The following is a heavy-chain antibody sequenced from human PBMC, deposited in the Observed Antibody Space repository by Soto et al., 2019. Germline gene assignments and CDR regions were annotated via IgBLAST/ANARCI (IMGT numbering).Heavy chain of an antibody. D-gene: IGHD2-21*01. CDR1: GFTFNKFW. V-gene: IGHV3-7*01. CDR2: IDQDETVR. Sequence: DVKVVESGGGLVQPGGSLRLSCEASGFTFNKFWMTWVRQAPGKGLEWVPNIDQDETVRNYVDSVKGRFTISRDNAKNAVYLQMDSLRDEDTARYYCVREGDCGGDCYALVFEHWGQGAMVTVSS. CDR3: VREGDCGGDCYALVFEH. J-gene: IGHJ4*02.